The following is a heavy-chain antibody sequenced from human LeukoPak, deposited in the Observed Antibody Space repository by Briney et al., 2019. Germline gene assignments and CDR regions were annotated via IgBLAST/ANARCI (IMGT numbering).Heavy chain of an antibody. V-gene: IGHV1-69*13. CDR3: ARGREIPAIGLDY. Sequence: SVKVSCKASGGTFSSYALTWVRQAPGQGLEWMGGIMSMFGTAKYAQKFQGRVTITADESTSTAYMELSSLRSEDTAVYYCARGREIPAIGLDYWGQGTLVTVSS. D-gene: IGHD5-18*01. CDR2: IMSMFGTA. J-gene: IGHJ4*02. CDR1: GGTFSSYA.